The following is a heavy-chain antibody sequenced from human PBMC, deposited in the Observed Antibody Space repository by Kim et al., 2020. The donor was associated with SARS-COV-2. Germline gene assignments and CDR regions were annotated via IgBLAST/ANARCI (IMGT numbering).Heavy chain of an antibody. V-gene: IGHV4-39*01. Sequence: SETLSLTCTVSGGSISSSSYYWGWNRQPPGKGLVWIGSIYYSGSTNYNPSLKSRVTISIATSKNQFSLRLSTVTAADTAVYYCARQGYDILSGSVGGGERVSFDYWGQGTLVTVSS. CDR1: GGSISSSSYY. D-gene: IGHD3-9*01. J-gene: IGHJ4*02. CDR2: IYYSGST. CDR3: ARQGYDILSGSVGGGERVSFDY.